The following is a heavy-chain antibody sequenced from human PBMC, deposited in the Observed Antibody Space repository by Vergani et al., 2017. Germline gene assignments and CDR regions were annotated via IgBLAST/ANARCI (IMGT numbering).Heavy chain of an antibody. V-gene: IGHV3-9*01. CDR3: VKDNADGGSFGHFDN. CDR2: IRWNSGSI. Sequence: DVQMVESGGGLVQPGRSLRLSCAASGFTFDDCAMHWVRQAPGKGLEWVSSIRWNSGSIGYADSVKGRFTISRDNAKDSLYQQMNSLRAEDTALYYCVKDNADGGSFGHFDNWGQGTLVTVSS. J-gene: IGHJ4*02. CDR1: GFTFDDCA. D-gene: IGHD2-15*01.